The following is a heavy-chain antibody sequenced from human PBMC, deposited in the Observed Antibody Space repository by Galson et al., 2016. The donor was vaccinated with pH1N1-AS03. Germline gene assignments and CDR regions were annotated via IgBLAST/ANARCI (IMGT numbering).Heavy chain of an antibody. CDR2: IYWDDAK. D-gene: IGHD3-16*01. CDR3: ALPNSWGNAFEI. V-gene: IGHV2-5*02. J-gene: IGHJ3*02. CDR1: GVSVPSRGLA. Sequence: PALVKPTQTLTLTCSPSGVSVPSRGLAVGWFRLPPGKALEWLALIYWDDAKRFSPSLRNRLTITKDTSRNQAVLTVTNVDPLDTATYFCALPNSWGNAFEIWGPGTMVTVAS.